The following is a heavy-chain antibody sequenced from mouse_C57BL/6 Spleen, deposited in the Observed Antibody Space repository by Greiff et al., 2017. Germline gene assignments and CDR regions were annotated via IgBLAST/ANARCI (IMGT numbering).Heavy chain of an antibody. D-gene: IGHD1-1*01. Sequence: VQLQESGPGLVAPSQSLSITCTVSGFSLTSYAISWVRQPPGKGLEWLGVIWTGGGTNYNSALKSRLSISKDNSKSQVFLKMNSLQTDDTARYYCARDGTTVPYWYFDVWGTGTTVTVSS. CDR3: ARDGTTVPYWYFDV. V-gene: IGHV2-9-1*01. CDR1: GFSLTSYA. CDR2: IWTGGGT. J-gene: IGHJ1*03.